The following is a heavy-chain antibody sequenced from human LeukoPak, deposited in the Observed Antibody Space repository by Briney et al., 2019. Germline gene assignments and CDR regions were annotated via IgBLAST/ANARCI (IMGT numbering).Heavy chain of an antibody. J-gene: IGHJ4*02. Sequence: GRSLRLSCAASGFTFSSYAMHWVRQAPGKGLEWVAVISYDGSNKYYADSVKGRFTISRDNSKNTLYLQMNSLRAEDTAVYYCAKEIDYVLDYWGQGTLVTVSS. V-gene: IGHV3-30-3*01. CDR1: GFTFSSYA. CDR2: ISYDGSNK. D-gene: IGHD4-17*01. CDR3: AKEIDYVLDY.